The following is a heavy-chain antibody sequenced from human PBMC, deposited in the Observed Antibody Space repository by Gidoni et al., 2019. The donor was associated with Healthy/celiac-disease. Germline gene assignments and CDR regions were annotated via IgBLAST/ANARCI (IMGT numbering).Heavy chain of an antibody. CDR2: INSDGRST. J-gene: IGHJ4*02. CDR1: GFTFSSYW. Sequence: EVQLVESGGGLVQPGGSLRLSCAASGFTFSSYWMHWVRQAPGKGLVWFSRINSDGRSTSYADSVKGRFTISRDNAKNTLYLQMNSLRAEDTAVYYCASIGCSGGSCYGEPDYWGQGTLVTVSS. CDR3: ASIGCSGGSCYGEPDY. D-gene: IGHD2-15*01. V-gene: IGHV3-74*01.